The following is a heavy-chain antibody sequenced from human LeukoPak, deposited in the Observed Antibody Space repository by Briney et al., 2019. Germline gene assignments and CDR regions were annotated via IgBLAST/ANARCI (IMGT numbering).Heavy chain of an antibody. CDR1: GGSISSYY. CDR3: ARDRYYYDSSGYYSDY. J-gene: IGHJ4*02. Sequence: SETLSLTCTVSGGSISSYYWSWLRQPAGKGLEWIGRIYTSGSTNYNPSLKSRVTMSVDTSKNQFSLKLSSVTAADTAVYYCARDRYYYDSSGYYSDYWGQGTLVTVSS. V-gene: IGHV4-4*07. CDR2: IYTSGST. D-gene: IGHD3-22*01.